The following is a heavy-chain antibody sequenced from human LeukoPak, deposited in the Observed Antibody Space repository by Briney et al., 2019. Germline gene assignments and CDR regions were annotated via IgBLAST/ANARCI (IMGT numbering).Heavy chain of an antibody. V-gene: IGHV4-34*01. D-gene: IGHD3-10*01. CDR2: INHSGST. CDR3: ARARTYYYGSGSYYNGRDFDY. Sequence: SETLSLTCAVYGGSFSGYYWSWIRQPSGKGLEWIGEINHSGSTNYNPSLKSRVTISVDTSKNQFSLKLSSVTAADTAVYYCARARTYYYGSGSYYNGRDFDYWGQGTLVTVSS. J-gene: IGHJ4*02. CDR1: GGSFSGYY.